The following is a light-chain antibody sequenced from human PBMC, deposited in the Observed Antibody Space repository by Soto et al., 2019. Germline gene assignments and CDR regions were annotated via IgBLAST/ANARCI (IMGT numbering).Light chain of an antibody. CDR3: QQYNSPMYT. V-gene: IGKV1-5*03. Sequence: DIQMTQSPSTLSASVGDRVTITCRASQSISSGLAWYQQKPGKAPKLLIYKESSLESGVPSRFSGSGSGTEFTLTISSLQPDDFATYYCQQYNSPMYTFGQGTKLQIK. CDR2: KES. J-gene: IGKJ2*01. CDR1: QSISSG.